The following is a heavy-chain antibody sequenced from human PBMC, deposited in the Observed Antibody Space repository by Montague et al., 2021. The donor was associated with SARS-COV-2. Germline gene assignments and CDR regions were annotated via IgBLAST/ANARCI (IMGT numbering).Heavy chain of an antibody. J-gene: IGHJ3*02. CDR2: IHASGST. Sequence: SETLSLTCTVSGGSISSNNYYWGWIRQPPEKGLEWIGSIHASGSTYYNPSLKSRVTISVDTSKNHFSLKLNSVTAADTAVYYCARRGRKPLPVATTIGGFDIWGQGTMVTVPS. V-gene: IGHV4-39*02. CDR1: GGSISSNNYY. CDR3: ARRGRKPLPVATTIGGFDI. D-gene: IGHD5-12*01.